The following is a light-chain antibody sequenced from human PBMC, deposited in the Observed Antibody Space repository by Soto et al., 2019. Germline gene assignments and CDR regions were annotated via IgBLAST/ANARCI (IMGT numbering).Light chain of an antibody. J-gene: IGKJ1*01. V-gene: IGKV3-20*01. CDR2: GVS. CDR3: QQYTSPPWT. Sequence: EIVLTQSPGTLSLSPGERATLSCRASQSVPGNYLAWLQQKPGQAPRVLIYGVSMRATGIPDRFSGSGSGTDFTLTISRLEPVDFAVYFCQQYTSPPWTLGQGTKVETK. CDR1: QSVPGNY.